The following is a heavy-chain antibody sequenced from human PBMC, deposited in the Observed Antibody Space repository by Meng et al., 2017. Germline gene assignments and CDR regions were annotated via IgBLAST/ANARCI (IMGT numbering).Heavy chain of an antibody. D-gene: IGHD6-13*01. CDR2: INHSGST. CDR3: ARGPLTSSSWYRGYYYGMDV. J-gene: IGHJ6*02. CDR1: GGSFSGYY. Sequence: SCAVYGGSFSGYYWSWIRQPPGKGLEWIGEINHSGSTNYNPSLKSRVTISVDTSKNQFSLKLSSVTAADTAVYYCARGPLTSSSWYRGYYYGMDVWGQGTTVTVSS. V-gene: IGHV4-34*01.